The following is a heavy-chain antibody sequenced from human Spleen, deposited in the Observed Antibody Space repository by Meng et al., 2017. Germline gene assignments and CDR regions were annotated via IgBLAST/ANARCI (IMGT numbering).Heavy chain of an antibody. J-gene: IGHJ6*02. Sequence: SETLSLTCTVSGGSISSYYWSWIRQPPGKGLEWIGYIYYSGSTNYNPSLKSRVTISVDTSKNQFSLKLSSVTAADTAVYYCARVHDSSGYMGYYYYGMDVWGQGTTVTGSS. V-gene: IGHV4-59*01. CDR3: ARVHDSSGYMGYYYYGMDV. D-gene: IGHD3-22*01. CDR2: IYYSGST. CDR1: GGSISSYY.